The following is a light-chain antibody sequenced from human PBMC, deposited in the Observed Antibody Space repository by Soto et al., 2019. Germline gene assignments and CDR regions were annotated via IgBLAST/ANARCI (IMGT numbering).Light chain of an antibody. CDR3: QQYDSYPRT. Sequence: DIQMTQSPSTLSASVGERVTITCRASQSISSWLAWYQQKPGKAPNLLIYKASSLDSGVPSRFSGSGSGTEFTLTVSSLQPDDFATYYCQQYDSYPRTFGQGTKLEIK. CDR1: QSISSW. V-gene: IGKV1-5*03. CDR2: KAS. J-gene: IGKJ2*01.